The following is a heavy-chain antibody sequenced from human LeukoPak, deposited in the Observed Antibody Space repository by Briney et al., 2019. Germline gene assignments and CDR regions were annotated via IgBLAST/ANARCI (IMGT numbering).Heavy chain of an antibody. Sequence: PSETLSLTCTVSGGSISSSSYYWGWIRQPPGKGLEWIGSIYYSGSTYYNPSLKSRVTISVDTSKNQFSLKLSSVTAADTAVYYCARHFNGGSVDYWGQGTLVTVSS. V-gene: IGHV4-39*01. J-gene: IGHJ4*02. CDR2: IYYSGST. CDR1: GGSISSSSYY. CDR3: ARHFNGGSVDY. D-gene: IGHD2-8*01.